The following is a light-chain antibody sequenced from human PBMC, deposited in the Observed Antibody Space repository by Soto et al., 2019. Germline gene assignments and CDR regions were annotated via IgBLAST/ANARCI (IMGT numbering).Light chain of an antibody. CDR2: GAS. CDR1: QSLSSTY. CDR3: QQYGSSPLT. Sequence: EIVLTQSPGTLSLSPGERATLSCRASQSLSSTYLARYQQKPGQAPRVLIYGASSRATGIPDRFSGSGSGTDFTLTITRLEPEDFAIYYCQQYGSSPLTFGGGTRVEIK. J-gene: IGKJ4*01. V-gene: IGKV3-20*01.